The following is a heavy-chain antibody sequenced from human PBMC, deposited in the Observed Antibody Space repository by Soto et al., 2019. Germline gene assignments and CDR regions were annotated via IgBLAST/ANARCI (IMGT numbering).Heavy chain of an antibody. V-gene: IGHV4-30-2*01. CDR1: GGSISSGGYS. J-gene: IGHJ4*02. Sequence: QLQLQKSGSGLVKPSQTLSLTCAVSGGSISSGGYSWSWIRQPPGKGLEWIGYIYHSGSTYYNPSLKGRVNMSVDRSKNQFSLKLSSVTAADTAVYYCARGQVVAAQHWGQGTLVTVSS. D-gene: IGHD2-15*01. CDR3: ARGQVVAAQH. CDR2: IYHSGST.